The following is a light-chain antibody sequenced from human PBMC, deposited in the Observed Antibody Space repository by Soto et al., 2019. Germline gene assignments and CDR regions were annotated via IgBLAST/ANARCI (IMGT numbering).Light chain of an antibody. J-gene: IGKJ1*01. CDR2: KAS. Sequence: DIPMTQSPSTLSASVGDRVTITCRASQGISSWLAWYQQKPGKAPKLLIYKASSLESGVPSRFSGSGSGTEFTLTISSLQPDDLATYYCQQYNSYSTFGQGTKVEIK. V-gene: IGKV1-5*03. CDR1: QGISSW. CDR3: QQYNSYST.